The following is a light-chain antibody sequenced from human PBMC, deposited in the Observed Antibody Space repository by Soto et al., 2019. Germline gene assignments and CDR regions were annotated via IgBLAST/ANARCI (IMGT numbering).Light chain of an antibody. J-gene: IGLJ2*01. CDR1: SGNSSYA. CDR2: LNSDGSH. V-gene: IGLV4-69*01. Sequence: QSVLTQSPSASASLGASVKLTCTLSSGNSSYAIAWHQQRPEKGPRYLMKLNSDGSHSKGDGIPDRFSGSSSGAERYLTISSLQSEDEADYYCQTWVTGIQVFGGGTKVTVL. CDR3: QTWVTGIQV.